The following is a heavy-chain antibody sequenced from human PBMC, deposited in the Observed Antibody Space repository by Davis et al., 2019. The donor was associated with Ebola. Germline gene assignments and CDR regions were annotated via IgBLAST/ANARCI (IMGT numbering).Heavy chain of an antibody. D-gene: IGHD2-2*01. CDR1: GYRFTNYW. J-gene: IGHJ5*02. V-gene: IGHV5-10-1*01. CDR2: IAPSDSDT. Sequence: KVSCKGSGYRFTNYWISWVRQMPGKGLEWMGRIAPSDSDTRYRPSFQGHVTILVDKSISTTFLQWSSLEASDTAMYYCATHCSTTSCHAPSWGQGTLVTVSS. CDR3: ATHCSTTSCHAPS.